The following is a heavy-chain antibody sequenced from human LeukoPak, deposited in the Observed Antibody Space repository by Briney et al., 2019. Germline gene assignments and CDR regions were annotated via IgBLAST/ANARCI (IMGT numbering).Heavy chain of an antibody. CDR2: IKRKTDGGTT. D-gene: IGHD2-21*02. Sequence: PGGSLRLSCAASGFTFSNAWMSWVRQAPGEGLEWVGRIKRKTDGGTTDYAAPVKGRFTISRDDSKNMLYLQMNSLKNEDTAVYYCTTDSVTARRDDAFDIWGQGTVTVSS. CDR1: GFTFSNAW. J-gene: IGHJ3*02. CDR3: TTDSVTARRDDAFDI. V-gene: IGHV3-15*01.